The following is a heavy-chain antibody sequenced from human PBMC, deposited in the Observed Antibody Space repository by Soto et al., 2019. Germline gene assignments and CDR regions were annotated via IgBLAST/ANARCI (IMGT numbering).Heavy chain of an antibody. CDR3: AKDHRGNAYCGGDCYSGDDAFDI. V-gene: IGHV3-23*01. D-gene: IGHD2-21*02. J-gene: IGHJ3*02. CDR2: ISGSGGST. Sequence: GGSLRLSCAASGFTFSSYAMSWVRQAPGKGLEWVSAISGSGGSTYYADSVKGRFTISRDNSKNTLYLQMNSLRAEDTAVYYCAKDHRGNAYCGGDCYSGDDAFDIWGQGAMVTV. CDR1: GFTFSSYA.